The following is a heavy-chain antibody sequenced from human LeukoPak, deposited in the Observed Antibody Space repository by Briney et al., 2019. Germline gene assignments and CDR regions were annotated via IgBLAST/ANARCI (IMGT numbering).Heavy chain of an antibody. CDR2: IIPILGTP. CDR3: ASRTYFYDSSGYYYAPFDF. Sequence: SVKVSCKASGGTFSSHAISWVRQAPGQGLDWMGGIIPILGTPNYAQKFQGRVTITADESTGTAYMELSSLRSDDTAVYYCASRTYFYDSSGYYYAPFDFWGQGTLVAVSS. V-gene: IGHV1-69*13. D-gene: IGHD3-22*01. J-gene: IGHJ4*02. CDR1: GGTFSSHA.